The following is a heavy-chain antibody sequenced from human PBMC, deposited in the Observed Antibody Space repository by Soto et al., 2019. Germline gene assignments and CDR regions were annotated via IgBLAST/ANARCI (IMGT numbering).Heavy chain of an antibody. CDR2: IIPNLGIA. V-gene: IGHV1-69*02. CDR3: ASGDAGGNLQATLSSEYFQH. CDR1: GGTFSSYT. D-gene: IGHD2-21*02. Sequence: QVQLVQSGAEVKKPGSSVKVSCKASGGTFSSYTISWVRQAPGQGLEWMGRIIPNLGIANYAQKFQGRVTIPADKSTSTAYMELSSLRSEDTAVYYCASGDAGGNLQATLSSEYFQHWGQGTLVTVSS. J-gene: IGHJ1*01.